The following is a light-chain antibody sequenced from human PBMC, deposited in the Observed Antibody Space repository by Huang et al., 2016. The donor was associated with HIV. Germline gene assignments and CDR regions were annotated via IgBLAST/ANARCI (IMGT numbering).Light chain of an antibody. CDR2: GAS. J-gene: IGKJ4*01. CDR1: QGVRTN. V-gene: IGKV3D-15*01. Sequence: VMTQSPASLSASPGARVTLSCRASQGVRTNLAWYQQKPGQALTLLMFGASTRATGTPPRFSGSGAGTDCTLTITSLQSSDSAIYYCQQYNDWPPLTFGGGTKVEI. CDR3: QQYNDWPPLT.